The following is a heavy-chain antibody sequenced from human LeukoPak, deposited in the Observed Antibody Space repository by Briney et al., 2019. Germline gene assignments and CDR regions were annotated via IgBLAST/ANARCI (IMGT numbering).Heavy chain of an antibody. D-gene: IGHD4-23*01. J-gene: IGHJ3*02. Sequence: PSETLSLTCTVSGYSISSGYYWGWIRQPPGKGLEWIGYIYYSGSTNYNPSLKSRVTISVDTSKNQFSLKLSSVTAADTAVYYCASSTVVTPISAFDIWGQGTMVTVSS. CDR2: IYYSGST. CDR3: ASSTVVTPISAFDI. V-gene: IGHV4-61*01. CDR1: GYSISSGYY.